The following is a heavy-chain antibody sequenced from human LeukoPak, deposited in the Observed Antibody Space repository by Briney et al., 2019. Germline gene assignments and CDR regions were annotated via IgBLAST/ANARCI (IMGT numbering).Heavy chain of an antibody. CDR1: GFTFTSSA. CDR2: IVVGSGNT. V-gene: IGHV1-58*01. CDR3: AAVVPAAVPAFDY. D-gene: IGHD2-2*01. J-gene: IGHJ4*02. Sequence: ASVKVSRKASGFTFTSSAVQWVRQARGQRLEWIGWIVVGSGNTNYAQKFQERVTITRDMSTSTAYMELSSLRSEDTAVYYCAAVVPAAVPAFDYWGQGTLVTVSS.